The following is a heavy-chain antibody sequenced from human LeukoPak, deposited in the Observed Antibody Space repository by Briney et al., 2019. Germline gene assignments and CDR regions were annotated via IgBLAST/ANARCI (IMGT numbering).Heavy chain of an antibody. CDR2: IYYSGST. V-gene: IGHV4-39*07. CDR3: ARSLTGFFGTGSPLYDY. J-gene: IGHJ4*02. CDR1: GGSISSSSYY. Sequence: SETLSHTCTVSGGSISSSSYYWGWIRQPPGKGLEWIGSIYYSGSTYYNPSLKSRVTISVDTSKNQFSLRLSSVTAADTAVYYCARSLTGFFGTGSPLYDYWGQGILVTVSS. D-gene: IGHD3-10*01.